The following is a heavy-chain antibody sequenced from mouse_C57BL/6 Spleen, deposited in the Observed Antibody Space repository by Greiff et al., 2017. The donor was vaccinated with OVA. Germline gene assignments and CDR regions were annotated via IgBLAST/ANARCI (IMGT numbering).Heavy chain of an antibody. CDR1: GYTFTSYW. Sequence: QVQLQQSGAELVRPGSSVKLSCKASGYTFTSYWMDWVKQRPGQGLEWIGNIYPSDSETHYNQKFKDKATLTVDKSSSTAYMQLSSLTSEDSAVYYCARAFSNYEGAWFAYWGQGTLVTVSA. D-gene: IGHD2-5*01. CDR2: IYPSDSET. V-gene: IGHV1-61*01. CDR3: ARAFSNYEGAWFAY. J-gene: IGHJ3*01.